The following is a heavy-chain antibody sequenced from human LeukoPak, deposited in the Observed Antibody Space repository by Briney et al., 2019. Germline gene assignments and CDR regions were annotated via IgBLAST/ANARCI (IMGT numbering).Heavy chain of an antibody. Sequence: SPTLSLTCASAGYSVSCNSAAWNWIRQSPSKGLEWLGRTYYSCKWYNDYAVSVQSRISINAATSKNQFSLQLNSVTPEDTAVYYYARDLDGFEYGGQGTLVTVSS. CDR1: GYSVSCNSAA. CDR2: TYYSCKWYN. J-gene: IGHJ4*02. V-gene: IGHV6-1*01. CDR3: ARDLDGFEY.